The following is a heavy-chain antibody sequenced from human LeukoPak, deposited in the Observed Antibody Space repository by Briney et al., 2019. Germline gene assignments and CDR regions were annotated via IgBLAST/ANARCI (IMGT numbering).Heavy chain of an antibody. D-gene: IGHD3-22*01. V-gene: IGHV5-51*01. CDR2: IYPGDSDT. Sequence: GESLKISCKTSGYSFTNYWIGWVRHTPGKGLEWMGVIYPGDSDTRYSPSFQGQVTISVDKSISTAYLQWSSLKASDTAIYYCARDYYHSSGYYPVLGYWGQGTLVTVSS. J-gene: IGHJ4*02. CDR1: GYSFTNYW. CDR3: ARDYYHSSGYYPVLGY.